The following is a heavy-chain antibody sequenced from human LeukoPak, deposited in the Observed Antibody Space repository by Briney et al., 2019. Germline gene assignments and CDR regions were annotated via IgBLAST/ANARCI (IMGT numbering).Heavy chain of an antibody. Sequence: PSETLSLTCTVSGGSINSYYWSWIRQPPGKGLEWLGYIYYSGSTNYNPSLKSRVTISIDTSKNQFSLNLSSVTAADTAVYYCARRGYYYDSSGYYPYYYYYMDVWGKGTTVTISS. V-gene: IGHV4-59*01. D-gene: IGHD3-22*01. CDR2: IYYSGST. CDR3: ARRGYYYDSSGYYPYYYYYMDV. CDR1: GGSINSYY. J-gene: IGHJ6*03.